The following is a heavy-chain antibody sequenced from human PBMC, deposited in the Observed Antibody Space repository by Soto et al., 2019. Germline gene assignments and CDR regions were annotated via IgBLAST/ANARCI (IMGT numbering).Heavy chain of an antibody. CDR3: ARVTPGNNLYYFSGLDV. V-gene: IGHV3-7*01. CDR1: GFIVTPYW. CDR2: IKPDGSEK. J-gene: IGHJ6*02. Sequence: PGGSLRLSCAASGFIVTPYWMSWVRQAPGKGLEWVANIKPDGSEKFYVDSVKGRFTISRDNSKNTLYLQMNSLRPEDTGVFYCARVTPGNNLYYFSGLDVWGQGTSVTVSS. D-gene: IGHD1-1*01.